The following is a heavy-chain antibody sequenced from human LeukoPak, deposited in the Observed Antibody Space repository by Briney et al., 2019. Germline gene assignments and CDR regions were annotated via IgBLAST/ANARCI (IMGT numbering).Heavy chain of an antibody. Sequence: GGSLRLSCAASGFTFSSYGMHWVRQAPGKGLEWVAVIWYDGSNKYYADSVKGRFTISRDNSKNTLYLQMNSVRAEDTAVYYCAKELESSGYYYGSAFDIWGQGTMVTVSS. CDR2: IWYDGSNK. D-gene: IGHD3-22*01. CDR3: AKELESSGYYYGSAFDI. V-gene: IGHV3-33*06. J-gene: IGHJ3*02. CDR1: GFTFSSYG.